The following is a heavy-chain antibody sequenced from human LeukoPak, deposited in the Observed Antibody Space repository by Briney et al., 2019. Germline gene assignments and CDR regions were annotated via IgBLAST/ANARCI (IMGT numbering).Heavy chain of an antibody. V-gene: IGHV3-48*01. CDR3: ARDLGTYYMDV. J-gene: IGHJ6*03. Sequence: GGSLRLSCAASGLTFSSYSMNWVRQAPGKGLGWVSFISSLSGTRDYADSVRGRFTISRDNAKNSLYLHMDSLRSEDTAVYYCARDLGTYYMDVWGKGTTVTISS. CDR1: GLTFSSYS. D-gene: IGHD6-13*01. CDR2: ISSLSGTR.